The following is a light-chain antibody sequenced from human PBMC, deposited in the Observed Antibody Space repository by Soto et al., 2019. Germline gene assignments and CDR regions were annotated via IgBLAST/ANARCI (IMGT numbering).Light chain of an antibody. Sequence: EIVLTQAPGTLSLSPGERASLSCRASQSVSSTYLAWYQQKPGQAPRIVIYATSTRATGIPDRFSGSGSGTDFTLTISRLEPEDFAMYYCQHYGSSLWTFGQGTKVEIK. CDR2: ATS. V-gene: IGKV3-20*01. CDR3: QHYGSSLWT. J-gene: IGKJ1*01. CDR1: QSVSSTY.